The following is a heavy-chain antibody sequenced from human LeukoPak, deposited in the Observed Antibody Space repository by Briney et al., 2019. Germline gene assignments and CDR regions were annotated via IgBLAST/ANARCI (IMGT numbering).Heavy chain of an antibody. Sequence: ASVKVSCKASGYTFTSYGISWVRQAPGQGLEWMGWISAYNGNTNYAQKLQGRVTMTTDTSTSTAYMELRSLRSDDTAVYYCARGPEADIVVVVAAKYYYYGMDVWGQGTTVTVSS. D-gene: IGHD2-15*01. CDR2: ISAYNGNT. CDR3: ARGPEADIVVVVAAKYYYYGMDV. V-gene: IGHV1-18*01. CDR1: GYTFTSYG. J-gene: IGHJ6*02.